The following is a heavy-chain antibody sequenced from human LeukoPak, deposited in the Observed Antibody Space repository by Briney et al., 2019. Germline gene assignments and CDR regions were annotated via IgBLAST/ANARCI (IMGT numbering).Heavy chain of an antibody. CDR2: ISGSGGST. V-gene: IGHV3-23*01. Sequence: GGSLRLSCAASGFTFSSYAMSWVRQAPGKGLEWVSAISGSGGSTYYADSVKGRFTISRDNSKNTLYLQMNRLRAGDTAVYYCAKGSDRSGSYYLDYWGQGTLVTVSS. D-gene: IGHD3-10*01. CDR3: AKGSDRSGSYYLDY. J-gene: IGHJ4*02. CDR1: GFTFSSYA.